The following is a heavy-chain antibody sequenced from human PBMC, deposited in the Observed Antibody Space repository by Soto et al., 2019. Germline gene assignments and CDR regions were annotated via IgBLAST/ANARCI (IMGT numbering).Heavy chain of an antibody. CDR1: GFTFSSYS. CDR3: AKDRLAGGFDY. J-gene: IGHJ4*02. Sequence: PGGSLRLSCAASGFTFSSYSMNWVRQAPGKGLEWVSLVSATAGTTYYTDSVKGRFTISRDNSRNAVYLQMNSLRADDTAVYYCAKDRLAGGFDYWGQGTLVTVSS. D-gene: IGHD3-16*01. V-gene: IGHV3-23*01. CDR2: VSATAGTT.